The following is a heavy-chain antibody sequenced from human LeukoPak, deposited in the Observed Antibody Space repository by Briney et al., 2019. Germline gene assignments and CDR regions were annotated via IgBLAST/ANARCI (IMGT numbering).Heavy chain of an antibody. Sequence: GGSLRLSCAASGFTFSDYYMSWIRQAPGKGLEWVSYISGTSSYITYADSVKGRFTISRDNAKNSLYLQMNSLRAEDTAVYYCARRGTTYCTVDSCHPNWFDPWGQGTLVTVSS. CDR1: GFTFSDYY. CDR2: ISGTSSYI. V-gene: IGHV3-11*03. CDR3: ARRGTTYCTVDSCHPNWFDP. D-gene: IGHD2-15*01. J-gene: IGHJ5*02.